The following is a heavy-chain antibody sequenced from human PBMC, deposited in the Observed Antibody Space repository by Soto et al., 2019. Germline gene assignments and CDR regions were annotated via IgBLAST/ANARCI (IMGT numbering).Heavy chain of an antibody. J-gene: IGHJ4*02. Sequence: NPSETLSLTCTVSGGSISSGDYYWSWIRHPPGKGLEWIGYIYYSGSTYYNPSLKSRVTISVDTSKNQFSLKLSSVTAADTAVYYCARDLPIIVGVRASMVWGQGTLVTVS. D-gene: IGHD1-26*01. CDR3: ARDLPIIVGVRASMV. V-gene: IGHV4-30-4*01. CDR2: IYYSGST. CDR1: GGSISSGDYY.